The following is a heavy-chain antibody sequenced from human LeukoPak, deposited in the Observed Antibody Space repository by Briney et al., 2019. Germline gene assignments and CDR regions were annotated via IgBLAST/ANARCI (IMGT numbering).Heavy chain of an antibody. CDR2: IYYSGSA. CDR3: ARVNDYDFYFDY. D-gene: IGHD3-3*01. CDR1: GGSISNYY. V-gene: IGHV4-59*12. Sequence: PSETLSLTCTVSGGSISNYYWSWIRQPPGKGLEWIGYIYYSGSADYNPSLKSRVTISVDTSKNQFSLKLSSVTAADTAVYYCARVNDYDFYFDYWGQGTLVTVSS. J-gene: IGHJ4*02.